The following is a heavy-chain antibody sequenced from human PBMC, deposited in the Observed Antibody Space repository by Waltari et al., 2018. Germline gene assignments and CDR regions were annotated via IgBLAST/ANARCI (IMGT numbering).Heavy chain of an antibody. J-gene: IGHJ5*02. CDR3: AREVVPAATIVVNWFDP. V-gene: IGHV7-4-1*02. CDR1: GYTFTNYA. Sequence: QVQLVQSGSELKKPGASVKVYFKASGYTFTNYAINWLRQAPGQGLELMGWINTNTGNPTYVQGFTGRFVFSLDTSVSTAYLQINSLKADDTAVYYCAREVVPAATIVVNWFDPWGQGTLVTVSS. D-gene: IGHD2-2*01. CDR2: INTNTGNP.